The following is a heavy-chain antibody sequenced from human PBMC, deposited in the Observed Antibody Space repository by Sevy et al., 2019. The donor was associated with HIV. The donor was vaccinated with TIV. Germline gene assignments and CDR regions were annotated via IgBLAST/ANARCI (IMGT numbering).Heavy chain of an antibody. CDR1: GFTFNAYG. V-gene: IGHV3-30*03. J-gene: IGHJ4*02. D-gene: IGHD3-16*02. Sequence: GGSLRLSCEASGFTFNAYGMHWVRLAPGKGLEWVSVASFDGNVKYYADSVKGRFTISRDNSKNTLHLQMNSLRPEDTAVYYCARDQRSYRYSPGRYWGQGTLVTVSS. CDR3: ARDQRSYRYSPGRY. CDR2: ASFDGNVK.